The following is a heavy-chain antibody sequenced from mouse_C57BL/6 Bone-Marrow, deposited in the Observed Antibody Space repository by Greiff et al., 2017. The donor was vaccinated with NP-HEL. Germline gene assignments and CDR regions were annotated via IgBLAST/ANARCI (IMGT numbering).Heavy chain of an antibody. V-gene: IGHV1-18*01. CDR1: GYTFTDYN. CDR3: ASLGIYYGNYGYFDV. Sequence: VQLQQSGPELVKPGASVKIPCKASGYTFTDYNMDWVKQSHGKSLEWIGDINPNNGGTIYNQKFKGKATLTVDKSSSTAYMELRSLTSEDTAVYYCASLGIYYGNYGYFDVWGTGTTVTVSS. J-gene: IGHJ1*03. D-gene: IGHD2-1*01. CDR2: INPNNGGT.